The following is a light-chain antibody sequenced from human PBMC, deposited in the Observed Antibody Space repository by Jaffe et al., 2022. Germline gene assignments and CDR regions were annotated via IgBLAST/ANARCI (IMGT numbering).Light chain of an antibody. V-gene: IGLV2-14*01. Sequence: QSALTQPASVSGSPGQSITISCTGTSSDVGGYNYVSWYQQHPGKAPKLMICEVSNRPSGVSNRFSGSKSGNTASLTISGLQAEDEADYYCNSYTSSSTYVFGTGTKVTVL. J-gene: IGLJ1*01. CDR3: NSYTSSSTYV. CDR2: EVS. CDR1: SSDVGGYNY.